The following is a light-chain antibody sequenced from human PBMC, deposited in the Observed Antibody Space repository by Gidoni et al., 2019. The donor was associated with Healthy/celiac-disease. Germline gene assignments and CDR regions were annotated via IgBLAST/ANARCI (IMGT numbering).Light chain of an antibody. CDR3: QQSYSTPRX. J-gene: IGKJ1*01. Sequence: DIQMTQSPSSLSASVGDRVTITCRASQSISSYLNWYQQKPGKAPKLLIYAASSLQSEVPSRFSGSGSGTDFTLTISSLQPEDFATYYCQQSYSTPRXXXQGTKVEI. CDR1: QSISSY. V-gene: IGKV1-39*01. CDR2: AAS.